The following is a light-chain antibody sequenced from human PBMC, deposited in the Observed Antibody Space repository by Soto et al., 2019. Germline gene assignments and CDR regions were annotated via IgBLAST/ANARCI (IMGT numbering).Light chain of an antibody. CDR2: EYI. CDR1: SSDVGSYNL. CDR3: CSYAGGGTWV. V-gene: IGLV2-23*01. Sequence: QSVLTQPASVSGSPGQSITISCTGTSSDVGSYNLVSWYQQHPGKAPKLLIYEYIKRPSGVSNRFSSSKSGNTASLTISGLQAEDEADYYCCSYAGGGTWVFGGGTQLTVL. J-gene: IGLJ3*02.